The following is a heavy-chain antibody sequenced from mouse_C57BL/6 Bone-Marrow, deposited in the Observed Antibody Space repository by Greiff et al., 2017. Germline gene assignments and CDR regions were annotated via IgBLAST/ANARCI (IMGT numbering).Heavy chain of an antibody. CDR1: GFNFNNYY. CDR2: IYPASGNT. J-gene: IGHJ1*03. V-gene: IGHV14-3*01. CDR3: AGGSCCWYFDV. Sequence: EVQLQQSVAELVRPGASVKLSCTASGFNFNNYYMPWVKQRPEQGLEWIGRIYPASGNTKYATKFQGKATITADTSSNTAYLQLSSLTSEDTAVYYWAGGSCCWYFDVWGTGTTVTVSS. D-gene: IGHD1-1*01.